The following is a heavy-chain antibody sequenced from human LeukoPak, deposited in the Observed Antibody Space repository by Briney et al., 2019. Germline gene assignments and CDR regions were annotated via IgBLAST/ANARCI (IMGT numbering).Heavy chain of an antibody. J-gene: IGHJ4*02. CDR2: ISSSGRGT. D-gene: IGHD2-15*01. V-gene: IGHV3-NL1*01. Sequence: QVQLVESGGGVVQSGRSLRLSCEAAGFTFINYGMHWVRQVPGKGLEGVSAISSSGRGTYYADSVKGRFTISRDNSKNTLYLQMNSLRAEDTAVYYCAKYANKDIVMVAAATPASHFDYWGQGTLVTVSS. CDR1: GFTFINYG. CDR3: AKYANKDIVMVAAATPASHFDY.